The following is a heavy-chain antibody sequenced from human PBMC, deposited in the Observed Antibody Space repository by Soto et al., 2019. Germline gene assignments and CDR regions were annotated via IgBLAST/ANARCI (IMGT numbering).Heavy chain of an antibody. D-gene: IGHD2-21*01. CDR1: GGSISSCY. J-gene: IGHJ5*01. V-gene: IGHV4-59*08. CDR2: IYYSGSN. CDR3: SKHMHHARKSLDYPDPGSVSTDS. Sequence: WEILSLTCSVYGGSISSCYWSWIRQPPGQGLEWIAYIYYSGSNNYNPSLKSRVTILVDTSKNQFSLKLSSVTAAASAVYYSSKHMHHARKSLDYPDPGSVSTDS.